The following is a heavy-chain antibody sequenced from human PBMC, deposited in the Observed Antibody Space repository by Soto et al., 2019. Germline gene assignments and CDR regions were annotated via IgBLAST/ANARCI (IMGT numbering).Heavy chain of an antibody. CDR3: AKDQYSD. Sequence: EVQLLESGGGLVQPGGSLRLSCAASGFTLSNYGRNWVRQAPGKGLEWVTGISGSDGSTYYAESVKGRFTMSRDSSKNTLSLQRNTLRAEDTAVDYCAKDQYSDWGQGTLVTVSS. CDR1: GFTLSNYG. J-gene: IGHJ4*02. CDR2: ISGSDGST. V-gene: IGHV3-23*01. D-gene: IGHD3-9*01.